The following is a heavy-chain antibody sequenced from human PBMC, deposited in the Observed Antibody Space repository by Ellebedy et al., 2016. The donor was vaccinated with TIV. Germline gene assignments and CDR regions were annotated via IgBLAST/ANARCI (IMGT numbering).Heavy chain of an antibody. CDR1: GFTFSSNS. V-gene: IGHV3-48*01. D-gene: IGHD5-12*01. Sequence: GESLKISCAASGFTFSSNSMSWVRQAPGKGLEWVSYISSSSSSIYYADSVKGRFTISRDNSKNTLYLQMNSLRAEDTAVYYCARPDLRYSGSPYYFDYWGQGTLVTVSS. CDR2: ISSSSSSI. CDR3: ARPDLRYSGSPYYFDY. J-gene: IGHJ4*02.